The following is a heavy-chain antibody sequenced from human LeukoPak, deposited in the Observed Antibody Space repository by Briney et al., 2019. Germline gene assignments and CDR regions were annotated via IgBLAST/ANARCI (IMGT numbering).Heavy chain of an antibody. CDR1: GFTFSSYW. CDR3: ARGGGLDV. D-gene: IGHD3-16*01. J-gene: IGHJ6*02. Sequence: PGGSLRLSCAASGFTFSSYWMNWARQAPGKGLEWVASINHNGNVNYYVDSVKGRFIISRDNAKNSLYLQLSNLRAEDTAVYFCARGGGLDVWGQWATVTVSS. V-gene: IGHV3-7*03. CDR2: INHNGNVN.